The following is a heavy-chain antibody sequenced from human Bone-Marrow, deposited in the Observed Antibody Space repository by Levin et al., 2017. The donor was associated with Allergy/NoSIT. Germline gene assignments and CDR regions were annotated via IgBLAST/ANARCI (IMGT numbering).Heavy chain of an antibody. D-gene: IGHD6-6*01. CDR3: TRRTYGSSPRLDS. V-gene: IGHV4-4*02. CDR2: MYHSGHS. Sequence: SETLSLTCTVSGGSIYSSHWWTWVRPPPGTGLEWIGEMYHSGHSQYNPSLQSRVTISVDKSKNQFSLNLTSMTAADTAVYFCTRRTYGSSPRLDSWGQGSLVTVSS. J-gene: IGHJ4*02. CDR1: GGSIYSSHW.